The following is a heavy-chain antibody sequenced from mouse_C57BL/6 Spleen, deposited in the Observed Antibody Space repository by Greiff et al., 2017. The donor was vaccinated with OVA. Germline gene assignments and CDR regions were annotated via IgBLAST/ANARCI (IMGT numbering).Heavy chain of an antibody. Sequence: VQGVESGAELVRPGASVTLSCKASGYTFTDYEMHWVKQTPVHGLEWIGAIDPETGGTAYNQKFKGKAILTADKSSSTAYMERRSLTSEDSAVYYCKRRGWGDYWGQGTSVTVSS. D-gene: IGHD1-1*02. CDR2: IDPETGGT. CDR3: KRRGWGDY. V-gene: IGHV1-15*01. J-gene: IGHJ4*01. CDR1: GYTFTDYE.